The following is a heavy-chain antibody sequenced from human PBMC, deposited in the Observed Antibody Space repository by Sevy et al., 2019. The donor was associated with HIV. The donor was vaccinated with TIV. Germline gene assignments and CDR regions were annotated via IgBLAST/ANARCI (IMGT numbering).Heavy chain of an antibody. V-gene: IGHV3-30*02. J-gene: IGHJ4*02. CDR3: AKNIWTGYYVPHGY. Sequence: GGSLRLSCAASGFSFRNYGMHWVRQAPGKGLEWVAFISNDGSNKYYADSVKGRFTISRDNSQNTLYLQVNNVRADDMAVFYCAKNIWTGYYVPHGYWGQGTLVTVSS. CDR2: ISNDGSNK. D-gene: IGHD3-9*01. CDR1: GFSFRNYG.